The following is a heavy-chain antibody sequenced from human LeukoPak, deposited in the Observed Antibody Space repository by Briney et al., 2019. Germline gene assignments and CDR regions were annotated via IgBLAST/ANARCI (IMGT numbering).Heavy chain of an antibody. D-gene: IGHD3-22*01. CDR3: ARTSDYDSSGYYYG. J-gene: IGHJ4*02. Sequence: ASGKVSCKASGGTFSSYAISWVRQAPGQGLEWMGRIIPILGIANYAQKFQGRVTITADKSTSTAYMELSSLRSEDTAVYYCARTSDYDSSGYYYGWGQGTLVTVSS. V-gene: IGHV1-69*04. CDR2: IIPILGIA. CDR1: GGTFSSYA.